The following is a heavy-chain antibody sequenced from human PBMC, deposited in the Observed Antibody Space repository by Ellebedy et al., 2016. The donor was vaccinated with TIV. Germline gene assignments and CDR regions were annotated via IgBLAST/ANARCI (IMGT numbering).Heavy chain of an antibody. V-gene: IGHV3-7*01. CDR3: ARRASYGDYAVQVNPWFDP. CDR2: IRQEGDEI. D-gene: IGHD4-17*01. Sequence: GESLKISCAASGFNFRSYWMTWVRQAPGKGLEWVAKIRQEGDEIYYVESVKGRFTISRDNAKNSLFLQMNSLRVEDTAWYYCARRASYGDYAVQVNPWFDPWGQGTLVTVSS. J-gene: IGHJ5*02. CDR1: GFNFRSYW.